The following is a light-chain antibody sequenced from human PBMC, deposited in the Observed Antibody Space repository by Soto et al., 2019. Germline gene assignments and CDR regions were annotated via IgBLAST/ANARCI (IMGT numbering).Light chain of an antibody. CDR2: DAS. Sequence: EIVLTQSPVTLSLSPGERATLSCRASQSVSNYLAWYQQKPGQAPRLLIYDASNRATGLPARFSGSGSGTDFTLTISSLEPEDFAVYYCQQRSNWPMYTFGHGNKLEIK. CDR1: QSVSNY. V-gene: IGKV3-11*01. J-gene: IGKJ2*01. CDR3: QQRSNWPMYT.